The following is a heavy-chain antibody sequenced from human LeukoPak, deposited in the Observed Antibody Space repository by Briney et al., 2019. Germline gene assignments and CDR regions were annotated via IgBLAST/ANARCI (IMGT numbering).Heavy chain of an antibody. Sequence: PSETLSLTCTVSGGSISSYYWSWIRRPPGKGLEWIGYIYYSGSTNYNPSLKSRVTISVDTSKNQFSLRLSSVTAADTAVYYCARDVDTVLVDWGQGTLVTVSS. D-gene: IGHD2-2*03. J-gene: IGHJ4*02. CDR3: ARDVDTVLVD. V-gene: IGHV4-59*13. CDR1: GGSISSYY. CDR2: IYYSGST.